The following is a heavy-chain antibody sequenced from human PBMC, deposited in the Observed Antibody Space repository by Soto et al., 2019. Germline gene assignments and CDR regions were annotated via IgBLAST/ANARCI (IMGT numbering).Heavy chain of an antibody. Sequence: GGSLRLSCAASGFTFSDHDMDWVRRAPGKGLEWVGRIRNKAYSYTTQYAASVRGRFTISRDDSKNSLYLQVNSLQTEDTAVYYCARSQIRTMVTYTFDYWGQGTLVTVSS. CDR2: IRNKAYSYTT. V-gene: IGHV3-72*01. CDR1: GFTFSDHD. D-gene: IGHD4-17*01. CDR3: ARSQIRTMVTYTFDY. J-gene: IGHJ4*02.